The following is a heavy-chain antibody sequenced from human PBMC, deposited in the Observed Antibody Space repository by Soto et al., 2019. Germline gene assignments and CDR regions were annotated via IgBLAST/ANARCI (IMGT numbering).Heavy chain of an antibody. V-gene: IGHV3-23*01. CDR2: ISGSGDST. CDR1: GFTFSSYA. Sequence: EVQLLESGGGLVQPGGSLRLSCAASGFTFSSYAMSWVRQAPGKGLELVSAISGSGDSTYYADSVNGRFTISRDSSKNTLYLQMNSLRAEDTAVYYCAKFYYGSGGYFDYWGQGTLVTVSS. J-gene: IGHJ4*02. D-gene: IGHD3-10*01. CDR3: AKFYYGSGGYFDY.